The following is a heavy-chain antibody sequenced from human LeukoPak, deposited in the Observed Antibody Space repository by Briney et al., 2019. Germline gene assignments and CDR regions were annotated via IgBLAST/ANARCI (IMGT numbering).Heavy chain of an antibody. Sequence: GGSLRLSCAASGFTFSSYGIHWVRQAPGKGLEWMVFIQYDGNYEKYAESVRGRVTISRDNSKNTVYLQMNSLRVDDTAVYYCARDAREVAATPSDYGMDVWGQGTTVTVSS. J-gene: IGHJ6*02. V-gene: IGHV3-30*02. CDR3: ARDAREVAATPSDYGMDV. CDR2: IQYDGNYE. CDR1: GFTFSSYG. D-gene: IGHD2-15*01.